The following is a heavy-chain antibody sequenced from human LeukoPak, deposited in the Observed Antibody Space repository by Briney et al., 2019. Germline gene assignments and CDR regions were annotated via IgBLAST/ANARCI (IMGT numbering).Heavy chain of an antibody. CDR1: GGSISSSNW. J-gene: IGHJ4*02. D-gene: IGHD3-3*01. CDR2: INHSGST. V-gene: IGHV4-4*02. Sequence: SETLSLTCAVSGGSISSSNWWSWIRQPPGKGLEWIGEINHSGSTNYNPSLKSRVTISVDTSKNQFSLKLSPVTAADTAVYYCARHSNYDFWSGYYTGMGGFVYWGQGTLVTVSS. CDR3: ARHSNYDFWSGYYTGMGGFVY.